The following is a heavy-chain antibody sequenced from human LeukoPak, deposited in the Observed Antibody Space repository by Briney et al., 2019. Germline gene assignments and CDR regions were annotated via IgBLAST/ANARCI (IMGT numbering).Heavy chain of an antibody. CDR3: ARDTMIVVVGYAFDI. D-gene: IGHD3-22*01. J-gene: IGHJ3*02. CDR1: GGSISSSSYY. V-gene: IGHV4-39*07. Sequence: PSETLSLTCTVSGGSISSSSYYWGWIRQPPGKGLEWIGSIYYSGSTYYNPSLKSRVTISVDTSKNQFSLKLSSVTAADTAVYYCARDTMIVVVGYAFDIWGQGTMVTVSS. CDR2: IYYSGST.